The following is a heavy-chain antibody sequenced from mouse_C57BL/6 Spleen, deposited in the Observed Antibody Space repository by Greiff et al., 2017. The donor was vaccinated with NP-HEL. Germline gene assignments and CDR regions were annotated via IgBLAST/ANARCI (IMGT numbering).Heavy chain of an antibody. CDR1: GFTFSSYA. CDR3: ARDHYTEKSGDYFDY. CDR2: ISDGGSYT. Sequence: EVMLVESGGGLVKPGGSLKLSCAASGFTFSSYAMSWVRQTPEKGLEWVATISDGGSYTYYPDKLKGRFTMSRDNAKNNLYLQMSHLQSEDTAMYYCARDHYTEKSGDYFDYWGQGTTLTVSS. D-gene: IGHD1-3*01. V-gene: IGHV5-4*01. J-gene: IGHJ2*01.